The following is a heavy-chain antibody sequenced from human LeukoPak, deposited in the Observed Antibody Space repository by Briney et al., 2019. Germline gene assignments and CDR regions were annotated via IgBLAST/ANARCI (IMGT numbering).Heavy chain of an antibody. CDR1: GYIFTRYY. CDR2: INPNSGGT. V-gene: IGHV1-2*02. Sequence: SVKVSCKASGYIFTRYYMHWVGRAPGQGVAGLGWINPNSGGTKYAKNLQGRVTMTRHKSLSTACLDMSRLRSDDTAVHCRAGSLLMGSFDPWGQGNLVTVSS. CDR3: AGSLLMGSFDP. D-gene: IGHD2-8*01. J-gene: IGHJ5*02.